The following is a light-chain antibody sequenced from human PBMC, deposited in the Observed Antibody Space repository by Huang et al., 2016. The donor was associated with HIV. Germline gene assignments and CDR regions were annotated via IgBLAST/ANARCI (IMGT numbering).Light chain of an antibody. V-gene: IGKV3-20*01. CDR2: GSS. J-gene: IGKJ2*01. CDR3: QQYGSSPRT. Sequence: DIVLTQSPGTLSLSPGETATLSCRASQSVISSYLAWYQQKPGQAPRLLIYGSSSRATGIPDRFSGSGSGTDFTLTISRLEPEDCAVYYCQQYGSSPRTFGQGTKLEIK. CDR1: QSVISSY.